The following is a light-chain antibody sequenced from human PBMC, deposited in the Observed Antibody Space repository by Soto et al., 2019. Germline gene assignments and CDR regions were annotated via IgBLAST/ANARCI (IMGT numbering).Light chain of an antibody. CDR3: SSYTSSSSPYV. CDR2: EVS. Sequence: QSVLTQPASVSGSPGQSITISCTGTSSDVGGYNYVSLYQQQSGKAPKLMIHEVSNRPSGVSSRFSGSKSGNTASLTISGLQAEDEADYYCSSYTSSSSPYVFGTGTKLTVL. J-gene: IGLJ1*01. V-gene: IGLV2-14*01. CDR1: SSDVGGYNY.